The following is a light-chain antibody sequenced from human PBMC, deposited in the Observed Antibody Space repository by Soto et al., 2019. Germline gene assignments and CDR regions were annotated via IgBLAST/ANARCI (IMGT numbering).Light chain of an antibody. CDR2: EVS. V-gene: IGLV2-14*01. CDR3: SSYSIRTHYL. CDR1: SSDVGGYDY. Sequence: QSALTQPASVSGSPGQSITISCTGTSSDVGGYDYVSWYQLHPGKAPKLMVFEVSNRPSGVSYRFSGSKSGNTASLTISGLQADDEADYFCSSYSIRTHYLFGPGPKVIV. J-gene: IGLJ1*01.